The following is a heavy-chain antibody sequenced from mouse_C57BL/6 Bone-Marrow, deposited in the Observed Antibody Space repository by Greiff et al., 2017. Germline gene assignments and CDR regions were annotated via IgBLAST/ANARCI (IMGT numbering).Heavy chain of an antibody. CDR2: IWSGGGT. V-gene: IGHV2-2*01. D-gene: IGHD6-1*01. CDR1: GFSLTSYG. CDR3: TSPLATKYAMDY. J-gene: IGHJ4*01. Sequence: VKLQESGPGLVQPSQSLSITCTVSGFSLTSYGVHWVRQSPGKGLEWLGVIWSGGGTDYNAAFLSRLSSSNDNSTSQVFFKMNSLQADDTAIYYCTSPLATKYAMDYWGQGTSVTVSS.